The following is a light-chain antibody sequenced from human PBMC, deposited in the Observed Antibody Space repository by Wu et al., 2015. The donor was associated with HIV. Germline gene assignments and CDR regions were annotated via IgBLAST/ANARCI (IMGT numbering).Light chain of an antibody. CDR2: EAS. Sequence: IVLTQAPGTLSLSPGERATLSCRTSQSIPSNYLAWYQQKPGQAPRLLIYEASRRATGIPDRFSGSGSGTDFTLTINRLEPEDSALYYCQQYGSSPVLSFGGGTKVEIK. CDR3: QQYGSSPVLS. J-gene: IGKJ4*01. CDR1: QSIPSNY. V-gene: IGKV3-20*01.